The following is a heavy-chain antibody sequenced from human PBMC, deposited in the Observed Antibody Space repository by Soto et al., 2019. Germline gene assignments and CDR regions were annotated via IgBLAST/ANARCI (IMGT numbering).Heavy chain of an antibody. CDR2: ISYDGSNK. CDR3: ARGDHPYGSGSYYNVPRYYGMDV. J-gene: IGHJ6*02. V-gene: IGHV3-30-3*01. CDR1: GFTFSSYA. Sequence: QVQLVESGGGVVQPGRSLRLSCAASGFTFSSYAMHWVRQAPGKGLEWVAVISYDGSNKYYADSVKGRFTISRDNSKNTLYLQMNSLRAEDTAVYYCARGDHPYGSGSYYNVPRYYGMDVWGQGTMVTVSS. D-gene: IGHD3-10*01.